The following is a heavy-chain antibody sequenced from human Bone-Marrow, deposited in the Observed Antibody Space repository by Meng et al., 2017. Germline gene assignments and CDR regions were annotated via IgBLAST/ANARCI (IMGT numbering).Heavy chain of an antibody. V-gene: IGHV1-46*01. CDR3: ARGLAVDEFDY. CDR1: GYTFVSYY. Sequence: QLVQSGAEVKKPGASLNISCKASGYTFVSYYIHWVRQAPGQGLEWIGVVNSRRETTIYAQMFQGRVTMTRDTSTSTVYMALSSLGSEDTAVYYCARGLAVDEFDYWGQGTLVTVSS. D-gene: IGHD2-15*01. CDR2: VNSRRETT. J-gene: IGHJ4*02.